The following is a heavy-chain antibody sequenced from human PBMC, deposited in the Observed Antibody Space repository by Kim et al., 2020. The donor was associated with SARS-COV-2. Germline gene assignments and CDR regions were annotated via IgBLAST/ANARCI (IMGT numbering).Heavy chain of an antibody. CDR2: I. V-gene: IGHV3-9*01. J-gene: IGHJ6*02. Sequence: IGSADSVKGRFPISRDNAKNSLELQMNSLRAEDTALYYCAKDMAYYYGMDVWGQGTTVTVSS. CDR3: AKDMAYYYGMDV.